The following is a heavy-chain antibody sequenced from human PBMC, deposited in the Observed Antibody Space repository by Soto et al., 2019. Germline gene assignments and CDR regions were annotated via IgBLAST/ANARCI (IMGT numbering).Heavy chain of an antibody. CDR3: SVSGHQYELY. J-gene: IGHJ4*02. V-gene: IGHV3-15*07. Sequence: EVQLVESGGGLVKPGGSLRLSCAASGFTFTTAWMSWFRQAPGKGLEWVGRVKSQSAGGTTDYTAPVEGRFTVSRDDSQNMVYLQMNNLRTDDTGVYFCSVSGHQYELYWGQGILVTVSS. CDR2: VKSQSAGGTT. D-gene: IGHD1-26*01. CDR1: GFTFTTAW.